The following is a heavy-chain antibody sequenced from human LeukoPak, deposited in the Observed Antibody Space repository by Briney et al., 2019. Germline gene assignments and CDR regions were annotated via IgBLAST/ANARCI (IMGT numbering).Heavy chain of an antibody. D-gene: IGHD3-10*01. CDR1: GFTFSSYG. CDR2: ISYDGSNK. Sequence: GSLRLSCAASGFTFSSYGMHWVRQAPGKGLEWVAVISYDGSNKYYADSVKGRFTISRDNSRNTMYLQMNSLRAEDTAVYYCAKEFDSGGYGANFDSWGQGTLVTVSP. V-gene: IGHV3-30*18. CDR3: AKEFDSGGYGANFDS. J-gene: IGHJ4*02.